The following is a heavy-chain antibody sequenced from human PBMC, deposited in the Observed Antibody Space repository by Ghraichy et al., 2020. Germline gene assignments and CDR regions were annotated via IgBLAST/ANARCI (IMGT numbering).Heavy chain of an antibody. J-gene: IGHJ6*02. CDR3: VRLRLGYGDHSSYYNYTGMDV. CDR2: IYNRGST. V-gene: IGHV4-4*09. D-gene: IGHD3-16*01. Sequence: SQTLSLTCTVSGASFSDHYWTWIRQPPGKGLEWIGYIYNRGSTYYNSSLRNRVTMSLDRSKNQFSLKLSSVTAADTALYFCVRLRLGYGDHSSYYNYTGMDVWGQGTTV. CDR1: GASFSDHY.